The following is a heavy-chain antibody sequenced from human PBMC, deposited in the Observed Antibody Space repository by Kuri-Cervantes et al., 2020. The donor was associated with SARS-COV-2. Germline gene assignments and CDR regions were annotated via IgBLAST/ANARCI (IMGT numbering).Heavy chain of an antibody. D-gene: IGHD2-15*01. V-gene: IGHV3-74*01. CDR2: INSDGSST. CDR1: GFTLRSYW. J-gene: IGHJ6*02. Sequence: GESPEIPLAGPGFTLRSYWMHGVRQAPGKGLVWVSRINSDGSSTSYADSVKGRFTISRDNAKNMLYLQMNSLRAEDTAVYYCARDLTLGYCSGGSCYYYYYGMDVWGQGTTVTVSS. CDR3: ARDLTLGYCSGGSCYYYYYGMDV.